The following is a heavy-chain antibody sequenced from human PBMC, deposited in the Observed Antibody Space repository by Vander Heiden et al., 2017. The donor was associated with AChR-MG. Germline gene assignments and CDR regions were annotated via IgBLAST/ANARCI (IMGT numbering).Heavy chain of an antibody. D-gene: IGHD1-26*01. V-gene: IGHV4-59*01. CDR2: IYYSGST. J-gene: IGHJ6*03. CDR3: ARDNRSGSYSYYYYYYMDV. Sequence: QVQLQESGPGLVKPSETLSLTCTVSGGSISSYYWSWIRQPPGKGLEWIGYIYYSGSTNYNPSLKSRVTISVDTSKNQFSLKLSSVTAADTAVYYCARDNRSGSYSYYYYYYMDVWGKGTTVTVSS. CDR1: GGSISSYY.